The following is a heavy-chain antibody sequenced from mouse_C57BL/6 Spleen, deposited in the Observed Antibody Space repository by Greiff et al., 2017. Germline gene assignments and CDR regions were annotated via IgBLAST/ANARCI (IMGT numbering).Heavy chain of an antibody. V-gene: IGHV1-52*01. CDR3: ARGYYGSSSFAY. J-gene: IGHJ3*01. Sequence: VKLQQPGAELVRPGSSVKLSCKASGYTFTSYWMHWVKQRPIQGLEWIGNIDPSDSETHYNQKFKDKATLTVDKSSSTAYMQLSSLTSEDSAVYYCARGYYGSSSFAYWGQGTLVTVSA. CDR1: GYTFTSYW. D-gene: IGHD1-1*01. CDR2: IDPSDSET.